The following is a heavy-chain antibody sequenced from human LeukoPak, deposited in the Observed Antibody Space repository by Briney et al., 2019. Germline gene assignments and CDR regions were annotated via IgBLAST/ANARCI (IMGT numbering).Heavy chain of an antibody. CDR3: ARGGKGNADGSNQALDY. D-gene: IGHD5-24*01. J-gene: IGHJ4*02. V-gene: IGHV1-46*01. CDR2: INPSGGST. Sequence: ASVKVSCEASGYTFTNDYIHWVRQAPGQGLEWMGIINPSGGSTTYAQEFQGRVTMTRDTSTSTVYMELSSLRSEDTAVYYCARGGKGNADGSNQALDYWGQGTLVTVSS. CDR1: GYTFTNDY.